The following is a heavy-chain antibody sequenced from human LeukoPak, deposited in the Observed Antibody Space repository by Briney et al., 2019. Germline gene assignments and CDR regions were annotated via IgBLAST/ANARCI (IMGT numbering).Heavy chain of an antibody. J-gene: IGHJ6*02. D-gene: IGHD3-16*01. CDR1: GFTFSNAW. V-gene: IGHV3-15*05. CDR2: IKSKTDDGTT. CDR3: AKDMERYALYYYGMDV. Sequence: PGGSLRLSCGASGFTFSNAWMSWVRQAPGKGLEWVGRIKSKTDDGTTDYAAPEKGRFTISRDDSKNTLYLQMNSLRAEDTALYYCAKDMERYALYYYGMDVWGQGTTVTVSS.